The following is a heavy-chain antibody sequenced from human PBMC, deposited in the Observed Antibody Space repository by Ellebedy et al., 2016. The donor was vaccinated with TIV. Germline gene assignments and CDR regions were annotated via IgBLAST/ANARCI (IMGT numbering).Heavy chain of an antibody. Sequence: AASVKVSCKASGYPFPNYGVSWVRQAPGQGLERVGWISAYNGNTKYGQKFQGRISLTTDTSMGTAYMELRSLRSDDTGVYFCARDVPADAAALLDYWGQGTRVTVSS. CDR1: GYPFPNYG. J-gene: IGHJ4*02. CDR2: ISAYNGNT. CDR3: ARDVPADAAALLDY. D-gene: IGHD2-2*01. V-gene: IGHV1-18*04.